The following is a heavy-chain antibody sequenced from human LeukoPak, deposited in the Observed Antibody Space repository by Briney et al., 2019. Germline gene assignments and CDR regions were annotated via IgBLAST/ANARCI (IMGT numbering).Heavy chain of an antibody. J-gene: IGHJ5*02. CDR1: GGTFSSYA. Sequence: GASVKVCCKASGGTFSSYAISWVRQAPGQGLEWMGGIIPIFGTANYAQKLQGRVTINADESTSTAHMDVSSLRSEDRAVYYCARSPGRWEPGPRGQGTLVTVSS. V-gene: IGHV1-69*13. D-gene: IGHD1-26*01. CDR2: IIPIFGTA. CDR3: ARSPGRWEPGP.